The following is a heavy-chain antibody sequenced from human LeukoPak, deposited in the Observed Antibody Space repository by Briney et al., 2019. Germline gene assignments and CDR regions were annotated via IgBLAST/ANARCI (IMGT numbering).Heavy chain of an antibody. CDR1: GYTSTSYG. V-gene: IGHV1-18*01. CDR3: AREGYSSSWYGSSWFDP. D-gene: IGHD6-13*01. CDR2: ISAYNGNT. J-gene: IGHJ5*02. Sequence: GASVKVSCKASGYTSTSYGISWVRQAPGQGLEWMGWISAYNGNTNYAQKLQGRVTMTTDTSTSTAYMELRSLRSDDTAVYYCAREGYSSSWYGSSWFDPWGQGTLVTVSS.